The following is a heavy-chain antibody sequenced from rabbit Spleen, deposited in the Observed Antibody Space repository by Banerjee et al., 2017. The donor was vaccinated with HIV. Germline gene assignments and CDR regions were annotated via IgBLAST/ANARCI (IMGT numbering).Heavy chain of an antibody. J-gene: IGHJ3*01. D-gene: IGHD6-1*01. CDR1: GFSFSSNYW. Sequence: QSLEESGGDLVKPEGSLTLTCAASGFSFSSNYWMCWVRQAPGKGLDWIACIYAGSGGSTYYASWAKGRFTISETSSTTVTLQMTSLTAADTATYFCARAYTGGYSYALTRLDLWGPGTLVTVS. CDR3: ARAYTGGYSYALTRLDL. CDR2: IYAGSGGST. V-gene: IGHV1S40*01.